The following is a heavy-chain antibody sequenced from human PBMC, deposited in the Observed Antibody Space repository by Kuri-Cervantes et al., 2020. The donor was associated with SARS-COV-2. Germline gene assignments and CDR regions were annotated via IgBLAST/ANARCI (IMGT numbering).Heavy chain of an antibody. D-gene: IGHD5-18*01. CDR1: GYTFTSYG. CDR3: ARMGSYGPFTFDI. V-gene: IGHV1-3*01. J-gene: IGHJ3*02. CDR2: LNPGNGNT. Sequence: ASVKVSCKASGYTFTSYGLHWFRQAPGQSLEWMGWLNPGNGNTKYSQNLQGRVTVSRDTSASTAYMELSSLRSEDTAVYYCARMGSYGPFTFDIWGQGTMVTVSS.